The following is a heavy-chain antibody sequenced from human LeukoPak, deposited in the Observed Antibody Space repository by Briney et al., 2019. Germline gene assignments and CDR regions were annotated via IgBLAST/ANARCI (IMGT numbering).Heavy chain of an antibody. CDR3: AKDNGIAAAGGGFDY. CDR2: ISYDGSNK. D-gene: IGHD6-13*01. V-gene: IGHV3-30*18. Sequence: GGSLRLSCAASGFTLSSYGMHWVRQAPGKGLEWVAVISYDGSNKYYADSVKGRFTISRDNSKNTLYLQMNSLRAEDTAVYYCAKDNGIAAAGGGFDYWGQGTLVTVSS. CDR1: GFTLSSYG. J-gene: IGHJ4*02.